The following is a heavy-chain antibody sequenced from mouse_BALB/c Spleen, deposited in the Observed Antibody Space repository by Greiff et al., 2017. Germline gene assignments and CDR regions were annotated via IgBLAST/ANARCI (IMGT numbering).Heavy chain of an antibody. CDR1: GFSLTSYG. V-gene: IGHV2-2*02. J-gene: IGHJ1*01. CDR2: IWSGGST. D-gene: IGHD1-1*01. CDR3: ARYGSSSWYFDV. Sequence: QVHVKQSGPGLVQPSQSLSITCTVSGFSLTSYGVHWVRQSPGKGLEWLGVIWSGGSTDYNAAFISRLSISKDNSKSQVFFKMNSLQANDTAIYYCARYGSSSWYFDVWGAGTTVTVSS.